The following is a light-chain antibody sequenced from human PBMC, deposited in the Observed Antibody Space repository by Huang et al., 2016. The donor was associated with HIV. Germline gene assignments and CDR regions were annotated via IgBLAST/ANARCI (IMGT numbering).Light chain of an antibody. CDR2: GAS. V-gene: IGKV3-15*01. CDR1: QSVNRN. J-gene: IGKJ2*01. Sequence: EIVMTQSPATLSVSPGERVTLSCRASQSVNRNLAWYHQKPGQAPRLLIYGASTRATTIPARFSGSGSGTEFDLTISSLQSEDFAVYYCQQYNSWPPYTFGQGTNLEIK. CDR3: QQYNSWPPYT.